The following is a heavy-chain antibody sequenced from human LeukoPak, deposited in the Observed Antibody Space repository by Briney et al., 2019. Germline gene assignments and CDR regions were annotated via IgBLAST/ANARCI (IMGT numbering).Heavy chain of an antibody. CDR3: ARVTGGYSIPPTPFGEYNWFDP. V-gene: IGHV1-69*04. Sequence: ASVKVSCKASGGTFSSYAISWVRQAPGQGLEWMGRIIPILGIANYAQKFQGRVTITADKSTSTAYMELSSLRSEDTAVYYCARVTGGYSIPPTPFGEYNWFDPWGQGTLVTVSS. J-gene: IGHJ5*02. CDR2: IIPILGIA. D-gene: IGHD3-16*01. CDR1: GGTFSSYA.